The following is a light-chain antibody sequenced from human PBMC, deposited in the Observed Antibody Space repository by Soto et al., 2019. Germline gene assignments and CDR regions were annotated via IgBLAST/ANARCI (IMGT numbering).Light chain of an antibody. V-gene: IGKV3-20*01. J-gene: IGKJ5*01. CDR2: GAS. Sequence: EIVLTQSPATLSLSPGERATLSCRASQSVSSYLAWYQQKPGQAPRLLIYGASTRATGIPARFSGSGSGTEFTLTISRLEPEDFAVYYCQQYGSSLITFGQGTRLEIK. CDR3: QQYGSSLIT. CDR1: QSVSSY.